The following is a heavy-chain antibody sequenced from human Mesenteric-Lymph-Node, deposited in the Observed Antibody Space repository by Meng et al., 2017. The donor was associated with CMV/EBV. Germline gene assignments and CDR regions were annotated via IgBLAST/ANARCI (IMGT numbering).Heavy chain of an antibody. J-gene: IGHJ4*02. CDR2: INHSGST. Sequence: GSFSGYYWSWIRQPPGKGLEWIGEINHSGSTNYNPSLKSRVTISVDTSKNQFSLKLSSVTAADTAVYYCAVELGYCSGGSCYSSDYWGQGTLVTVSS. CDR1: GSFSGYY. D-gene: IGHD2-15*01. V-gene: IGHV4-34*01. CDR3: AVELGYCSGGSCYSSDY.